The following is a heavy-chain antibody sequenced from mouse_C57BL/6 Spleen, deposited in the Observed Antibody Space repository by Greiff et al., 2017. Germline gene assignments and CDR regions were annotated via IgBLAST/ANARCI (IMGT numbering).Heavy chain of an antibody. CDR1: GYTFTDYN. J-gene: IGHJ3*01. Sequence: VQLQQSGPELVKPGASVKMSCKASGYTFTDYNMHWVKQSHGKSLEWIGYINPNNGGTSYNQKFKGKATLTVNKSSSTAYMELRSLTSEDSAVXYCARGYYGSSYGGFAYWGQGTLVTVSA. V-gene: IGHV1-22*01. CDR3: ARGYYGSSYGGFAY. D-gene: IGHD1-1*01. CDR2: INPNNGGT.